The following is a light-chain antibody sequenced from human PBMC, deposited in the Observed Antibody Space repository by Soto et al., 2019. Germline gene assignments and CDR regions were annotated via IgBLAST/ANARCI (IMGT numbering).Light chain of an antibody. J-gene: IGLJ1*01. V-gene: IGLV2-14*03. CDR1: SSDVGGYNY. CDR2: DVS. CDR3: TLYNRDSSCI. Sequence: QSALTQPASVSGSPGQSIAISCTGTSSDVGGYNYVSWYQQHPGKTPKLMICDVSNRPSGVSNRFSGSKSGNTASLTISVLQAEHVAEYYFTLYNRDSSCIFGTGTKAPS.